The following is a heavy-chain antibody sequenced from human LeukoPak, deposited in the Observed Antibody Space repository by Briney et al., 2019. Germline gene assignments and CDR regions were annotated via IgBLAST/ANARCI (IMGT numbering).Heavy chain of an antibody. CDR1: GFTFSSYW. D-gene: IGHD3-16*01. V-gene: IGHV3-74*01. J-gene: IGHJ4*02. Sequence: GSLRLSCAASGFTFSSYWMHWVRQAPGKGLVWVSRINSDGSSTSYADSVKGRFTISRDSAKNTLYLQMNSLRAEDTAVYCCARGGGSEYVGDYVAFDHWGQGTLVTVSS. CDR2: INSDGSST. CDR3: ARGGGSEYVGDYVAFDH.